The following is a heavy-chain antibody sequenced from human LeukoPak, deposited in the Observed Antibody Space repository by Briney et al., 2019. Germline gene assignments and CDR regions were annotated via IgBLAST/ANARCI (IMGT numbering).Heavy chain of an antibody. J-gene: IGHJ3*02. CDR3: ARLGQPNAFDI. Sequence: TPSPTLSLTHTLAGGSITSDYWSWIRQPPGNGLECIGYIANSGRTNYNPSLKSRVTISADTSKNQLSLKLSSVTAADTAVYFCARLGQPNAFDIWGQGTMVTVSS. V-gene: IGHV4-59*08. CDR1: GGSITSDY. CDR2: IANSGRT. D-gene: IGHD3-16*01.